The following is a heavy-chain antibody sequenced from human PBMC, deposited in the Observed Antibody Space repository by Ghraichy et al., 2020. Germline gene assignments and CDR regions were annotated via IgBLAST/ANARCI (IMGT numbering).Heavy chain of an antibody. CDR2: IHRESKSI. Sequence: GESQNISCVTSGFPFSNYAMNWVRQAPGKGLEWVSYIHRESKSIYYADSVKGRFSISRDNARNSLYLQMNSLRDEDTAVYYCTRACEDDWYFHFWGRGTLVTVSS. CDR3: TRACEDDWYFHF. J-gene: IGHJ2*01. CDR1: GFPFSNYA. V-gene: IGHV3-48*02.